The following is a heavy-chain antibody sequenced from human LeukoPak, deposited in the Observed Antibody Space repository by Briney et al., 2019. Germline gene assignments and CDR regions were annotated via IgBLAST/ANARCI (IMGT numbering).Heavy chain of an antibody. J-gene: IGHJ4*02. CDR1: GGSFSGYY. Sequence: SETLSLTCAVYGGSFSGYYWSWIRQPPEKGLEWIGEINHSGSTNYNPSLKSRVTISVDTSKNQFSLKLSSVTAADTAVYYCARDGYTASWFNWGPGILVTVSS. V-gene: IGHV4-34*01. CDR3: ARDGYTASWFN. CDR2: INHSGST. D-gene: IGHD5-12*01.